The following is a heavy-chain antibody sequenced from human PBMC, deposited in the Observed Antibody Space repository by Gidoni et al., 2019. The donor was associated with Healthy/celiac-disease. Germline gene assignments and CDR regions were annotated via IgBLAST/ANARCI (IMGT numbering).Heavy chain of an antibody. CDR1: GYTFTSSD. CDR2: MNRNSGNT. CDR3: ARGSGYSDYIWGSYRDKDYYYGMDV. V-gene: IGHV1-8*01. Sequence: QVQLVQSGAGVKKPGASVKVSCKAPGYTFTSSDITWVRQAIGQGLEWRGWMNRNSGNTDYANKYQGGVTMTSNISISTAYMKLRRLRSEDTAVSYCARGSGYSDYIWGSYRDKDYYYGMDVWGQGTTVTVSS. D-gene: IGHD3-16*02. J-gene: IGHJ6*02.